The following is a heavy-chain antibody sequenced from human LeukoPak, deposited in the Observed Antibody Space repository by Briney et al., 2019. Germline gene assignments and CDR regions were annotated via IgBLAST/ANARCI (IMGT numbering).Heavy chain of an antibody. Sequence: ASVKVSCKASGYTFTSYGISWVRPAPGQGLEWMGWISAYNGNTNYAQKLQSRVTMTTDTSTSTAYMELRSLRSDDTAVYYCARVAINYYDTSGPYYYYGMDVWGQGTTVTVSS. CDR1: GYTFTSYG. V-gene: IGHV1-18*01. J-gene: IGHJ6*02. CDR3: ARVAINYYDTSGPYYYYGMDV. CDR2: ISAYNGNT. D-gene: IGHD3-22*01.